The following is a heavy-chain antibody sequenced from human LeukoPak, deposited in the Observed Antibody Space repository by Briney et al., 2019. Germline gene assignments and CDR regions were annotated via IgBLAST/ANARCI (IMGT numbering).Heavy chain of an antibody. CDR3: ARDMDYYGSGSYYSNWFDP. CDR2: INPSGGST. J-gene: IGHJ5*02. D-gene: IGHD3-10*01. Sequence: ASVKVSCKASGYTFTSYYMHWVRQVPGQGLEWMGIINPSGGSTSYAQKFQGRVTMTRDTSTSTVYMELSSLRSEDTAVYYCARDMDYYGSGSYYSNWFDPWGQGTLVTVSS. CDR1: GYTFTSYY. V-gene: IGHV1-46*01.